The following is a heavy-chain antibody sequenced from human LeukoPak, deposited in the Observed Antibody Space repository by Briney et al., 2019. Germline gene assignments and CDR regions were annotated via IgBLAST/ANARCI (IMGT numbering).Heavy chain of an antibody. CDR1: GFSFSTYA. J-gene: IGHJ4*02. D-gene: IGHD3-3*01. CDR3: ARAVRDYDFWSGYYYFDY. V-gene: IGHV3-74*01. Sequence: GGSLRLSCAASGFSFSTYAVSWVRQDPGKGLVWVSRINSDGSSTSYADSVKGRFTISRDNAKNTLYLQMNSLRAEDTAVYYCARAVRDYDFWSGYYYFDYWGQGTLVTVSS. CDR2: INSDGSST.